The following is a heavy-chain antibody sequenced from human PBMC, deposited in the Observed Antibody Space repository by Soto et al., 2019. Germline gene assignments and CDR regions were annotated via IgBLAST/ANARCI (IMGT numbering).Heavy chain of an antibody. J-gene: IGHJ4*02. CDR1: GGSFSGYY. V-gene: IGHV4-34*01. D-gene: IGHD3-22*01. Sequence: PSETLSLTCAVYGGSFSGYYWSWIRQPPGKGLEWIGEINHSGSTNYNPSLKSRVTISVDTSKNQFSLKLSSVTAADTAVYYCARGSRDDSSGYYYTSDYWGQGTLVTVSS. CDR3: ARGSRDDSSGYYYTSDY. CDR2: INHSGST.